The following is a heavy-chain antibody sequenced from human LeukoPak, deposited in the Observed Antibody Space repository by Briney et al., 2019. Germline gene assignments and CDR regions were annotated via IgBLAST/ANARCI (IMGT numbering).Heavy chain of an antibody. CDR1: GYTFTSYA. CDR3: ARPSGWLEYFQH. V-gene: IGHV1-3*01. Sequence: ATVKVSCKASGYTFTSYAMHWVRQAPGQRLEWMGWINAGNGNTKYSQKFQGRVTITRDTSASTAYMELSSLRSEDTAVYYCARPSGWLEYFQHWGQGTLVTVSS. J-gene: IGHJ1*01. D-gene: IGHD6-19*01. CDR2: INAGNGNT.